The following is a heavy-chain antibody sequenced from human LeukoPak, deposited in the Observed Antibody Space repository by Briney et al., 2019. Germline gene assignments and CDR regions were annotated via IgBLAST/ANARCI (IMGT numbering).Heavy chain of an antibody. CDR1: GYTFTGYY. CDR2: INPNSGGT. D-gene: IGHD6-19*01. Sequence: ASVKVSRKASGYTFTGYYMHWVRQAPGQGLEWMGRINPNSGGTNYAQKFQGRVTMTRDTSISTAYMELSRLRSDDTAVYYCARAKPLGAVAGFDYWGQGTLVAVSS. V-gene: IGHV1-2*06. CDR3: ARAKPLGAVAGFDY. J-gene: IGHJ4*02.